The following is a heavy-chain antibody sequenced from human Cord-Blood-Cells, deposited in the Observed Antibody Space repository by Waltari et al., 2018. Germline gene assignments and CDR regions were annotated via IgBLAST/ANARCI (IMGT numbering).Heavy chain of an antibody. D-gene: IGHD5-12*01. CDR3: ARASWPYYFDY. CDR1: GGSFSGYY. CDR2: INHSGST. V-gene: IGHV4-34*01. Sequence: QVQLQQWGAGLLKPSETLSLPCAVYGGSFSGYYWSWIRPPPGKGLEWIGEINHSGSTNYNPSLKSRVTISVDTSKNQFSLKLSSVTAADTAVYYCARASWPYYFDYWGQGTLVTVSS. J-gene: IGHJ4*02.